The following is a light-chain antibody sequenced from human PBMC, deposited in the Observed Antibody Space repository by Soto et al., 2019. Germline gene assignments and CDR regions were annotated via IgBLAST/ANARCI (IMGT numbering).Light chain of an antibody. Sequence: QSALTQPPSASGSPGQSVTIYCTGTSSDVGGYNFVSWYQQPPGTAPKLIIYEASNRPSGVPDRFSGSKSGNTASLTISGLQAADEVDYYCSLYTSENTYVFGTGTKLTVL. CDR2: EAS. V-gene: IGLV2-18*01. CDR3: SLYTSENTYV. CDR1: SSDVGGYNF. J-gene: IGLJ1*01.